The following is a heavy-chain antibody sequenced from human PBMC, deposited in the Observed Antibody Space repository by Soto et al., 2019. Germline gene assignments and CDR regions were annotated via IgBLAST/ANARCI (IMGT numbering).Heavy chain of an antibody. V-gene: IGHV3-23*01. J-gene: IGHJ3*02. CDR1: GFTFSDYA. CDR3: AKDKVNHNSVWDPFDI. D-gene: IGHD2-21*01. CDR2: LGGSNSDT. Sequence: EEQLLESGGGLVQPGGSLRLSCAASGFTFSDYAMSWVRQAPGKWLEWVSGLGGSNSDTHYAASVEGRVTVSRDNSRSTLFLQMNSLRVEDTAVYYCAKDKVNHNSVWDPFDIWGQGTMVTVSA.